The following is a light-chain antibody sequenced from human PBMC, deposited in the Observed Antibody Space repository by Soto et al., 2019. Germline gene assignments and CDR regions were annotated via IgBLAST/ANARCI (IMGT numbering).Light chain of an antibody. J-gene: IGKJ2*01. Sequence: EIVMTQSPLSLPVTPGEPASISCRSSQSLLQSNGYNYLDWFLEKPGQSPQLLIYLASHRASVVPDRFSGSGSGTDFKLKIRRVEAEDVGVYYCMQSVQSHTFGQGTKLEIK. CDR2: LAS. CDR3: MQSVQSHT. V-gene: IGKV2-28*01. CDR1: QSLLQSNGYNY.